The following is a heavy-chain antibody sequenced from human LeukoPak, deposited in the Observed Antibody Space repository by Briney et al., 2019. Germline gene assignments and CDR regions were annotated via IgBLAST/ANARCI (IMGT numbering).Heavy chain of an antibody. V-gene: IGHV1-18*01. CDR2: ISVYNGHT. J-gene: IGHJ4*02. CDR3: ARDENLVAEDY. CDR1: GYDFNTYD. Sequence: ASVTVSCKATGYDFNTYDICWVRQAPGQWLEWMGWISVYNGHTYYAQRLQGRITLTTDTSTNTAYMELRSLRSDDTAFYYCARDENLVAEDYWGQGTLVTVSS. D-gene: IGHD6-25*01.